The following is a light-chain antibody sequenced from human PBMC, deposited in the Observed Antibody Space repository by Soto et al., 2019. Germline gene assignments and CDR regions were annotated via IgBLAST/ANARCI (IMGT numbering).Light chain of an antibody. CDR2: EVT. V-gene: IGLV2-8*01. CDR3: QSYDSTLISSV. CDR1: SSDVGAYNY. Sequence: QSALTQPPSASGSPGQSVTISCTGTSSDVGAYNYVSWYQQHAGKAPKLVIYEVTKRPSGVPDRFSGSKSANTASLTVSGLQAEDEADYYCQSYDSTLISSVFGGGTKLTVL. J-gene: IGLJ2*01.